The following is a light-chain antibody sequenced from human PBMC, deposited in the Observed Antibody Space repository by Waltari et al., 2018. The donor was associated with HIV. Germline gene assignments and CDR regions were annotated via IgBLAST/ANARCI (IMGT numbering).Light chain of an antibody. CDR2: QDT. Sequence: SYELTQPPSVSVSPGQTASLTCSGDKLGARYACWYYQKPGQSPVLVIYQDTKRPSGIPERFSGSNSGNTATLTISGTQAMDEADYYCQAWDSSTAVFGGGTKLTVL. CDR3: QAWDSSTAV. V-gene: IGLV3-1*01. CDR1: KLGARY. J-gene: IGLJ2*01.